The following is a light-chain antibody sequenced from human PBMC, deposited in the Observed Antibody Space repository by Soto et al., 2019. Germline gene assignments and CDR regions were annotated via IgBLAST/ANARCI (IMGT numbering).Light chain of an antibody. V-gene: IGKV1-5*01. Sequence: DIQMTQSPSTLSASVGDRVTITCRASQSISSWLAWYQQKPGKAPKLLIYDASSLESGVPSWFSGSGSGTEFTLTISSLQPDDFATYYCQQYNSYSLTWTFGQGTKVEIK. CDR3: QQYNSYSLTWT. CDR1: QSISSW. CDR2: DAS. J-gene: IGKJ1*01.